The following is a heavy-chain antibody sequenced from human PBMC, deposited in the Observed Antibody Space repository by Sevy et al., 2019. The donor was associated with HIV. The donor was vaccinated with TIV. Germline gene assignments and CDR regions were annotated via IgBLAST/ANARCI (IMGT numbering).Heavy chain of an antibody. Sequence: GGCLRLSCAASGFTFSSFAMGCVRQAPGKGLDWISVISGTGDYTYYADSVKGRFTISRDNSKNTLFLQMNSLRAEDTSIFYCAKKMGEWSRMAFLVDYWGQGTLVTVSS. CDR1: GFTFSSFA. V-gene: IGHV3-23*01. CDR3: AKKMGEWSRMAFLVDY. CDR2: ISGTGDYT. J-gene: IGHJ4*02. D-gene: IGHD3-3*01.